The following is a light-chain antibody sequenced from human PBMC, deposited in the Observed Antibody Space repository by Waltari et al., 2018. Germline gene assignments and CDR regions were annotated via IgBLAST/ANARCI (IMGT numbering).Light chain of an antibody. Sequence: DIQMTQSPSSLSASVGDRVTITCQASQDISNYLHWYQHKPGKAPKLLIYDASNLETGVPSRFSGSGSGTDFTFTISSLQAEDVAVYYCQQYYSRPSSVTFGGGTKVQIK. CDR2: DAS. CDR3: QQYYSRPSSVT. V-gene: IGKV1-33*01. J-gene: IGKJ4*01. CDR1: QDISNY.